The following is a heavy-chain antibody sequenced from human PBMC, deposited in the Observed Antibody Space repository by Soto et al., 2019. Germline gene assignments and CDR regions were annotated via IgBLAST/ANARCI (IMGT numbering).Heavy chain of an antibody. CDR3: ARSPTTLAFDY. CDR2: INPNSGGT. CDR1: GWTLTRDY. Sequence: GSVKVSRKASGWTLTRDYIPWGGQAPGQGLEWMGWINPNSGGTNYAQKFQGWVTMTRDTSISTAYMELSRLRSDDTAVYYCARSPTTLAFDYWGQGTLVTVSS. D-gene: IGHD3-16*01. V-gene: IGHV1-2*04. J-gene: IGHJ4*02.